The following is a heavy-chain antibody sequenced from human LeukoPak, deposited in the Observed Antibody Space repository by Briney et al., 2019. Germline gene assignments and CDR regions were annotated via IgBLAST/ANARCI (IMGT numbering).Heavy chain of an antibody. J-gene: IGHJ4*02. CDR1: GGSISSSSYC. Sequence: PSETLSLTCTVSGGSISSSSYCWGWIRQPPGQGLEWIGSIYYSGSTYYNPSLKSLVTISVDTSKNQFSLKLSSVTAADTAVYYCAGYCSSTSCSSVDYWGQGTLVTVSS. V-gene: IGHV4-39*01. D-gene: IGHD2-2*03. CDR2: IYYSGST. CDR3: AGYCSSTSCSSVDY.